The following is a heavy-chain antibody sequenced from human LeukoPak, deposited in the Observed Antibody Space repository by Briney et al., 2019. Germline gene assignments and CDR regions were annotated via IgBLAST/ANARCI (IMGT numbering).Heavy chain of an antibody. J-gene: IGHJ4*02. CDR1: GFTVSSNY. CDR2: IYSGGST. CDR3: AKEKEGGVIYYFDY. V-gene: IGHV3-66*01. D-gene: IGHD3-10*01. Sequence: GGSLRLSCAASGFTVSSNYMSWVRQAPGKGLEWVSVIYSGGSTYYADSVKGRFTISRDNSKNTLYLQMNSLRAEDTAVYYCAKEKEGGVIYYFDYWGQGTLVTVSS.